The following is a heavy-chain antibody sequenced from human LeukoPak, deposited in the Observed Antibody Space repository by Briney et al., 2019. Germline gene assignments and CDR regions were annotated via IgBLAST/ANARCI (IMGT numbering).Heavy chain of an antibody. CDR1: GYSFTTYW. J-gene: IGHJ3*02. D-gene: IGHD5-12*01. Sequence: GESLKISCKTSGYSFTTYWIAWVRQMPGRGLEWMGIIFPRDSDTIYSPSFEGQVTFSVDKSITTAYLEWTGLKASDTAMYYCAIISPGIYSGLDRDAFDIWGQGTMVTVSS. CDR2: IFPRDSDT. CDR3: AIISPGIYSGLDRDAFDI. V-gene: IGHV5-51*01.